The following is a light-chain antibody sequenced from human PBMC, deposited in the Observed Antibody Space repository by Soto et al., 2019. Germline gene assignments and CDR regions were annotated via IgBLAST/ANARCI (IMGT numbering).Light chain of an antibody. CDR1: QGISSY. V-gene: IGKV1-8*01. CDR2: AAS. J-gene: IGKJ5*01. CDR3: QQYYSYPFT. Sequence: ASRIIQSQSSFSASTGDRVTITFRASQGISSYLAWYQQKPGKAPKLLIYAASTLQSGVPSRFSGSGSGTDFTLTISCLQSEDFATYYCQQYYSYPFTFGQGTRLEI.